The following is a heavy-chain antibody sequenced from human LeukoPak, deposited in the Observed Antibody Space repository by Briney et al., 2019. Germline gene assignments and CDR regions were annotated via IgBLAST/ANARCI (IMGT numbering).Heavy chain of an antibody. Sequence: PSETLSLTCTVSGGSISSSSYYWGWVRQPPGKGLEWIGSIYYSGSTYYTPSLKSRLTISVHTSKNQFSLKLSSVTAADTAVYYCAGSSGYYDPDHWGQGTLVTVSS. V-gene: IGHV4-39*01. J-gene: IGHJ5*02. D-gene: IGHD3-22*01. CDR3: AGSSGYYDPDH. CDR1: GGSISSSSYY. CDR2: IYYSGST.